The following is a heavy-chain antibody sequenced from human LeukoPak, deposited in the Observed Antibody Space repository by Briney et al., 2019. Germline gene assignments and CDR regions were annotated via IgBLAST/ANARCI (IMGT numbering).Heavy chain of an antibody. Sequence: PGGSLRLSCAASGFTLRNYGMKWVRQTAGKGREWGAYISRHSRSISSAYSVKGRFPISRHNAKDSLSLQMHSLRAEDTAVYYCAKINSYGSGSPYPNGAFDSRGHGTMRPVS. V-gene: IGHV3-21*01. D-gene: IGHD3-10*01. CDR3: AKINSYGSGSPYPNGAFDS. CDR1: GFTLRNYG. CDR2: ISRHSRSI. J-gene: IGHJ3*02.